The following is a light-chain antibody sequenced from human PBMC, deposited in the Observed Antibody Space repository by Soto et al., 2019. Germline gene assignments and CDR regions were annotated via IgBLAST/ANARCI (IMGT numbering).Light chain of an antibody. CDR3: HQYNSYFQT. Sequence: AIQMTQSPSSLSAFPGDTVTITCRASQDIRKDLSWYQQKPGKAPKLLIYDASSLESGVPSRFSGSAAGTDFTLSISSLQPDDFATYYCHQYNSYFQTFGQGTKVDI. CDR1: QDIRKD. V-gene: IGKV1-6*01. CDR2: DAS. J-gene: IGKJ1*01.